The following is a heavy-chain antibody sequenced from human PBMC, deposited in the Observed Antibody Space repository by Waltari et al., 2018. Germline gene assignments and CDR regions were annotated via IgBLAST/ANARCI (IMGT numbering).Heavy chain of an antibody. J-gene: IGHJ4*02. V-gene: IGHV3-20*04. CDR3: ARGGDSSWPQ. CDR1: GVTLDDYG. CDR2: INWKGDKV. D-gene: IGHD3-22*01. Sequence: VESGGGVIRPGGSLRLSCDASGVTLDDYGMSWVRQGPGKGLEWIAGINWKGDKVAYGDAVRGRFIISRDNAKNLLYLQMNTVGLDDTALYYCARGGDSSWPQWGQGTLVTVSA.